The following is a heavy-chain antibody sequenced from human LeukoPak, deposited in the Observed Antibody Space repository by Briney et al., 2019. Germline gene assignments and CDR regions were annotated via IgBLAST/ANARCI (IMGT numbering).Heavy chain of an antibody. J-gene: IGHJ6*02. CDR2: ISGSGGST. CDR1: GFIFSDYA. V-gene: IGHV3-23*01. D-gene: IGHD6-13*01. Sequence: GGSLRLSCAASGFIFSDYAMSWVRQAPGKGLEWVSGISGSGGSTYYEDSVKGRFTISRDNSKNTLYLQMNSLRAEDTAVYYCAREPYSSSWSPWGHYYYGMDVWGQGTTVTVSS. CDR3: AREPYSSSWSPWGHYYYGMDV.